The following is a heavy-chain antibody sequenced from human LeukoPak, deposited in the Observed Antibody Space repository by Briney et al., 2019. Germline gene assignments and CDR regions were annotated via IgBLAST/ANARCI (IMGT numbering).Heavy chain of an antibody. CDR2: ISAYNGNT. CDR1: GYTFTSYG. J-gene: IGHJ5*02. V-gene: IGHV1-18*01. D-gene: IGHD2-2*01. CDR3: ARDLGYCSSTSCSTRGWFDP. Sequence: ASVKVSCKASGYTFTSYGISWVRQAPGQGLEWMGWISAYNGNTNYAQKLQGRVTMTTDTSTSTAYMELRSLRSDDTAVYYCARDLGYCSSTSCSTRGWFDPWGRGTLVTVSS.